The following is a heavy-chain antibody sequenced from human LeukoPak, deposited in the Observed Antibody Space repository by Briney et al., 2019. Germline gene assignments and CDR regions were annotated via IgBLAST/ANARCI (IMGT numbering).Heavy chain of an antibody. CDR3: ASRAAGD. J-gene: IGHJ4*02. V-gene: IGHV3-7*05. Sequence: GGSLRLSCVASGFTFTSYWMTWVRQAPGKGLEWVANINQDGSEKYYVDSVKGRFTISRDNAKNSLYLEMSSLRPEDTAVYYCASRAAGDWGQGMLDTVSS. CDR2: INQDGSEK. CDR1: GFTFTSYW. D-gene: IGHD7-27*01.